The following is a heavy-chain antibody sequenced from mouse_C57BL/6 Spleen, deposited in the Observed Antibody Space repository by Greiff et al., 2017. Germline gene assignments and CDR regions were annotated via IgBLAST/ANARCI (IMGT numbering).Heavy chain of an antibody. CDR2: ISDGGSYT. CDR3: ARDEDYDVHFDV. D-gene: IGHD2-4*01. Sequence: EVKLVESGGGLVKPGGSLKLSCAASGFTFSSYAMSWVRQTPEKRLEWVATISDGGSYTYYPDNVKGRFTISRDNAKNNLYLQMSDLKSEDTAMYYCARDEDYDVHFDVWGTGTTVTVSS. CDR1: GFTFSSYA. J-gene: IGHJ1*03. V-gene: IGHV5-4*01.